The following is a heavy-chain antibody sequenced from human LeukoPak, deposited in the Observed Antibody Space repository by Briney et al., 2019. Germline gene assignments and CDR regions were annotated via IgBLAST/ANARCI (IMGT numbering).Heavy chain of an antibody. J-gene: IGHJ4*02. D-gene: IGHD1-7*01. CDR2: ISAYNGNT. CDR1: GYTFSNYG. Sequence: ASVKVSCKASGYTFSNYGFSWVRQAPGQALEYMGWISAYNGNTNYAQKLQGRVTMTTDTSTSTAYMELRSLRSDDTAVYYCARGITGTGDYWGQGTLVTVSS. CDR3: ARGITGTGDY. V-gene: IGHV1-18*01.